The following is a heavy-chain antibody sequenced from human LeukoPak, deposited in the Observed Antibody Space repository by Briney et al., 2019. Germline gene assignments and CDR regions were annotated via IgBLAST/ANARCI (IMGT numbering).Heavy chain of an antibody. CDR2: ISSSGLTI. J-gene: IGHJ4*02. CDR1: GFTFSSYG. CDR3: ARDPSLDY. Sequence: PGGSLRLSCAASGFTFSSYGMNWVRQAPGKGLEWVSYISSSGLTIDYADSVKGRFTISRDNAKNSLYLQMNSLRAEDTAVYYCARDPSLDYWGQGTLVTVSS. V-gene: IGHV3-48*03.